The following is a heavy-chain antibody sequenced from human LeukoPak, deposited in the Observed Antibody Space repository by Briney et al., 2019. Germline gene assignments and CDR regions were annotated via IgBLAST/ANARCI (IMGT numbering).Heavy chain of an antibody. D-gene: IGHD2-2*02. CDR1: GFTFSSYA. CDR2: ISGSGGST. CDR3: AKDRAHTLYCSSTSCYTGSHDY. J-gene: IGHJ4*02. V-gene: IGHV3-23*01. Sequence: GGSLRLSCAASGFTFSSYAMSWVRQAPGKGLEWVSAISGSGGSTYYADSVKGRFTISRDNSKNTLYLQMNSLRAEDTAVYFCAKDRAHTLYCSSTSCYTGSHDYWGQGTLVTVSS.